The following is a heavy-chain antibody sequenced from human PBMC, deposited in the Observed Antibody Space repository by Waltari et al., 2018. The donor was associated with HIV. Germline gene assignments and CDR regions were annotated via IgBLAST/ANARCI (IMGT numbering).Heavy chain of an antibody. V-gene: IGHV3-74*01. J-gene: IGHJ1*01. CDR2: FNSDGSIT. Sequence: EVQLVESGGGLVQPGGSLRLSCAASGFTFGSYWRPWVGEAPGNGRVWVTRFNSDGSITSHADSVKGRFTISRDNARNTLYLQMNSLGAEDTAMYYCAKGGTSGYTFGFGRWGQGTLVTVSS. D-gene: IGHD5-18*01. CDR3: AKGGTSGYTFGFGR. CDR1: GFTFGSYW.